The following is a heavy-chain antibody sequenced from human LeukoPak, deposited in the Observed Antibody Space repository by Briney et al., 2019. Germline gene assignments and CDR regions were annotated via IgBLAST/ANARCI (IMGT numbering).Heavy chain of an antibody. CDR1: GFTFSSYG. CDR2: IRYGGGSK. J-gene: IGHJ4*02. Sequence: GGSLRLSCAASGFTFSSYGMHCVRQAPGKGLEWVAFIRYGGGSKYYADSVKGRFTISRDNSKNTLYLQMSSLRAEDTAVYYCAKDAIYYDNSGYYYFDYWGQGTLVTVSS. CDR3: AKDAIYYDNSGYYYFDY. V-gene: IGHV3-30*02. D-gene: IGHD3-22*01.